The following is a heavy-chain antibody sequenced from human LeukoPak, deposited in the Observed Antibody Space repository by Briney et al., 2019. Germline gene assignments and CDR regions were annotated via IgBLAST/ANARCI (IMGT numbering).Heavy chain of an antibody. D-gene: IGHD2-15*01. CDR1: GFTFDNYG. Sequence: GGSLRLYCAAYGFTFDNYGMHWVRQAPGKGLEWVAFIQYDGSNKYYADSVEGQFTISRDNSKNTLYLQMNSLRPEDTAVYYCAKGGEYCRGGSCYDYWGQGALVTVSS. J-gene: IGHJ4*02. V-gene: IGHV3-30*02. CDR3: AKGGEYCRGGSCYDY. CDR2: IQYDGSNK.